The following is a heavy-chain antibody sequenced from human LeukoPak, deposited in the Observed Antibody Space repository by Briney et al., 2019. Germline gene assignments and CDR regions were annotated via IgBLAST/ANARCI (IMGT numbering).Heavy chain of an antibody. V-gene: IGHV3-53*05. J-gene: IGHJ3*02. CDR1: GFTVSGNY. CDR3: AKDGRQRKTYFYGSGSANAFDI. Sequence: GGSLRLSCAASGFTVSGNYMNWVRQAPGKGLEWVSVVYTDGNIYYADSVKGRFTISRDNSKNTLYLQMGSLRAEDTAVYYCAKDGRQRKTYFYGSGSANAFDIWGQGTMVTVSP. CDR2: VYTDGNI. D-gene: IGHD3-10*01.